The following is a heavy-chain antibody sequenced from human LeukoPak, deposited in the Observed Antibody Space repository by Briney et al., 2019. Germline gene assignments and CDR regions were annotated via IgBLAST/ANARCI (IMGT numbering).Heavy chain of an antibody. J-gene: IGHJ4*02. Sequence: GASVKVSCKASGYTFTSYYMHWVRQAPGQGLEWMGIINPSGGSTSYAQKFQGRVTMTRDTSTSTVYMELSSLRSEDTAVYYCARDLFLRGYDGGIDYWGQGTLVTVS. CDR3: ARDLFLRGYDGGIDY. CDR2: INPSGGST. V-gene: IGHV1-46*01. CDR1: GYTFTSYY. D-gene: IGHD5-18*01.